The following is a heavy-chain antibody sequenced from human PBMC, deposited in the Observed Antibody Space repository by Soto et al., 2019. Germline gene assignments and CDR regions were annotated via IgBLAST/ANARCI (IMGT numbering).Heavy chain of an antibody. J-gene: IGHJ5*02. CDR3: ARDQKYYYDSSGYYSNWFDP. Sequence: SETLSLTCAVSGGSISSSNWWSWVRQPPGKGLVWIGEIYHSGSTNYNPSLKSRVTISVDKSKNQFSLKLSSVTAADTAVYYCARDQKYYYDSSGYYSNWFDPWGQGTLVTVSS. V-gene: IGHV4-4*02. D-gene: IGHD3-22*01. CDR2: IYHSGST. CDR1: GGSISSSNW.